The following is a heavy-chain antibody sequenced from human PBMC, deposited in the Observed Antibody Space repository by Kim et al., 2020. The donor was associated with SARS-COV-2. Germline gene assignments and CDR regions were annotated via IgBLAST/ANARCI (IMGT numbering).Heavy chain of an antibody. J-gene: IGHJ4*02. Sequence: LKSRVTISVDTSKNQFSLKLSSVTAADTAVYYCARVLSSSWYGDTASFDYWGQGTLVTVSS. D-gene: IGHD6-13*01. V-gene: IGHV4-59*01. CDR3: ARVLSSSWYGDTASFDY.